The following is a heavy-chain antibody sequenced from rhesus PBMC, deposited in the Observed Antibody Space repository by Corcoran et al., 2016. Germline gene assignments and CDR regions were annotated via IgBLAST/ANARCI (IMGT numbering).Heavy chain of an antibody. J-gene: IGHJ4*01. CDR2: IYGSGSST. V-gene: IGHV4-169*01. Sequence: QLQLQESGPGLVKPSETLSVTCAVSGGSISSSYWSWIRQAPGKGLEWIGYIYGSGSSTNYNPSLKSRVTLSVDTSKNQLSLKLSSVTAADPAVYYCAGPYSSGWSFFDYWGQGVLVTVSS. CDR1: GGSISSSY. CDR3: AGPYSSGWSFFDY. D-gene: IGHD6S26*01.